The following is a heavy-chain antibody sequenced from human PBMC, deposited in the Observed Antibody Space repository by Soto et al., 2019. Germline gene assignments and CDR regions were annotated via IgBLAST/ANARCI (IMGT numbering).Heavy chain of an antibody. CDR3: AIVRVADSPLDH. V-gene: IGHV3-30*03. Sequence: QVQLVESGGGVVQPGRSLRLSCAGSGFIFSNYGMHWVRQAPVKGLEWVAVISYDGSDILYADSVKGRFTISRDNSKSTLFLHMNRPRAEDTAVYFCAIVRVADSPLDHWGQGSLVTVSS. CDR2: ISYDGSDI. J-gene: IGHJ4*02. CDR1: GFIFSNYG. D-gene: IGHD3-10*02.